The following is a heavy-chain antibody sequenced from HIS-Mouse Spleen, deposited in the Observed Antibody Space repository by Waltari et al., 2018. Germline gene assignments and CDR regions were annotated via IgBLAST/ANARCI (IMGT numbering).Heavy chain of an antibody. Sequence: QLQLQESGPGLVKPSETLSLTGPFSGAPISSSSPSWGWIRQPPGKGLEWIGSIYYSGSTYYNPSLKSRVTISVDTSKNQFSLKLSSVTAADTAVYYCAREIPYSSSWYDWYFDLWGRGTLVTVSS. V-gene: IGHV4-39*07. D-gene: IGHD6-13*01. CDR3: AREIPYSSSWYDWYFDL. J-gene: IGHJ2*01. CDR1: GAPISSSSPS. CDR2: IYYSGST.